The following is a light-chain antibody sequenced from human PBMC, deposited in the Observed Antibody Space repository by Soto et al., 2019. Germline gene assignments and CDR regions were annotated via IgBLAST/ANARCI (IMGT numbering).Light chain of an antibody. J-gene: IGKJ2*01. CDR1: QSVNNNY. Sequence: EIVLTQSPGTLSLSPGERATLSCRASQSVNNNYLAWYQQKPGQAPRLLINGASSRATGIPDRFSGSGSGTDFTLSISRVEPEDFAVYHCQQLGSLPYTFGRGTNLEIK. CDR3: QQLGSLPYT. V-gene: IGKV3-20*01. CDR2: GAS.